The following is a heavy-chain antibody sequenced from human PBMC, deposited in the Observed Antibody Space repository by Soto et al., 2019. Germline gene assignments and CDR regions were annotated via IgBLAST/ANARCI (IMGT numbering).Heavy chain of an antibody. CDR2: FDPKDGLP. J-gene: IGHJ5*02. D-gene: IGHD2-15*01. V-gene: IGHV1-24*01. CDR1: GHTVTELS. CDR3: ATVVGLGRYYFDA. Sequence: GASVKVSCKVSGHTVTELSIDWMRQSPGTGLECMGGFDPKDGLPVYAQNFEGRVTMTEDASTDTAYLEVENLRSEDTAVYFCATVVGLGRYYFDAWGQGSLVTVSS.